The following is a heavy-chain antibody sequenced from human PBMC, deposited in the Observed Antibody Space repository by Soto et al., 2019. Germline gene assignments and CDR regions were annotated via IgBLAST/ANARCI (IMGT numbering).Heavy chain of an antibody. V-gene: IGHV1-18*01. J-gene: IGHJ4*02. Sequence: IDLIAWVRKAPGQGLEWLGWVSTYNGNTNYAQGLQGRVSMTTDTSTSTAYMELRSLRSDDTAMYFCAIYHLELFRFDYWGRGTLVTVSS. CDR1: IDL. CDR3: AIYHLELFRFDY. CDR2: VSTYNGNT. D-gene: IGHD2-2*01.